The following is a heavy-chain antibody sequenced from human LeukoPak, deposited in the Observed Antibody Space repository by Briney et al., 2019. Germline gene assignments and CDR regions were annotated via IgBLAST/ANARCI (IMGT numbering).Heavy chain of an antibody. D-gene: IGHD3-16*01. Sequence: PGGSLRLSCAASGFTFSSYAMSWVRQAPGKGLEWVSTIGVNTYYADSVKGRFTISRDNSKNTLYLQMNSLRAEDTAVYYCASRGGKHYFDYWGQGTLVTVSS. J-gene: IGHJ4*02. CDR1: GFTFSSYA. CDR3: ASRGGKHYFDY. V-gene: IGHV3-23*01. CDR2: IGVNT.